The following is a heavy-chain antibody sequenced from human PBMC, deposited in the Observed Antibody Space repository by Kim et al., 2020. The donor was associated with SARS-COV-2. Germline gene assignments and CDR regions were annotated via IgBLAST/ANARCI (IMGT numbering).Heavy chain of an antibody. CDR3: ARFEWLRRVFDY. D-gene: IGHD5-12*01. V-gene: IGHV1-18*01. Sequence: NYAQKVQGRVTMTTDTSTSTAYMELRSLRSDDTAVYYCARFEWLRRVFDYWGQGTLVTVSS. J-gene: IGHJ4*02.